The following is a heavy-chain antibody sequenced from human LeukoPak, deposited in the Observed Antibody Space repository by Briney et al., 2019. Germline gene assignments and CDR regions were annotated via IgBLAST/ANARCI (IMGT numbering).Heavy chain of an antibody. CDR3: AKDRSRLYDAFDI. V-gene: IGHV3-66*01. J-gene: IGHJ3*02. Sequence: PGGSLRLSCAASGFTVSSNYMSWVRQAPGKGLEWVSVIYSGGSTYYADSVKGRFTISRDNSKNTLYLQMNSLRAEDTAVYYCAKDRSRLYDAFDIWGQGTMVTVSS. CDR2: IYSGGST. CDR1: GFTVSSNY. D-gene: IGHD2-8*01.